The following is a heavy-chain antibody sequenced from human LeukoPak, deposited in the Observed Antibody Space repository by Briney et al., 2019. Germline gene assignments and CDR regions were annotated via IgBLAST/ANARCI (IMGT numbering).Heavy chain of an antibody. CDR2: FSVSGGGT. Sequence: GGSLRLSCAPSGFTFTISAMSWVRQAPGKGLEWVSVFSVSGGGTYYADSVKGRFTTSRDNSKNTLYLQMSSLRAEDTAVYYCAKDLFLDGTNRGSYYSYDYWGQGTLVTVSS. J-gene: IGHJ4*02. CDR1: GFTFTISA. V-gene: IGHV3-23*01. CDR3: AKDLFLDGTNRGSYYSYDY. D-gene: IGHD1-26*01.